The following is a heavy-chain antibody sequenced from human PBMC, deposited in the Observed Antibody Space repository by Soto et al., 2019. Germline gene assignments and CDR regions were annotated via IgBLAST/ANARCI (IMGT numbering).Heavy chain of an antibody. CDR3: ARVATFYSNYPADYYGRDV. V-gene: IGHV3-21*01. Sequence: PGGSLRLSCAASGFTFSSYSMNWVRQAPGKGLEWVSSISSSSSYIYYADSVKGRFTISRDNAKNSLYLQMNSLRAEDTAVYYCARVATFYSNYPADYYGRDVWGQGTTVTVPS. J-gene: IGHJ6*02. D-gene: IGHD4-4*01. CDR2: ISSSSSYI. CDR1: GFTFSSYS.